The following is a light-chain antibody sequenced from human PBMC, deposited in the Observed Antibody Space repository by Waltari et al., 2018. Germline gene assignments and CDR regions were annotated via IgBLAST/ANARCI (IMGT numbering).Light chain of an antibody. CDR1: RSDVGRYNF. CDR3: SSHTTSSTLV. Sequence: QSALTQPASVSGSPGQSITISCTGSRSDVGRYNFVSWYQQHPGKAPKLMIFDVTDRPSGVSDRFSGSKSGNTASLTISGLQPEDEADYYCSSHTTSSTLVFGGGTRVTVL. CDR2: DVT. J-gene: IGLJ2*01. V-gene: IGLV2-14*03.